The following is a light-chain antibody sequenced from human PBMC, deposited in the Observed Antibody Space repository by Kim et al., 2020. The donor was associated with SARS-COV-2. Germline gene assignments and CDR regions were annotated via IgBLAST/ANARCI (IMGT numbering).Light chain of an antibody. V-gene: IGLV2-18*02. Sequence: GQSVTVSCTGTSSDVGRYNRVSWYQQPPGTAPKLMIYEVSHRPSGVPDRFSGSNSGNTASLIISGLQAEDEADYYCSSYTSRNTLVFGGGTQLTVL. CDR2: EVS. CDR1: SSDVGRYNR. J-gene: IGLJ2*01. CDR3: SSYTSRNTLV.